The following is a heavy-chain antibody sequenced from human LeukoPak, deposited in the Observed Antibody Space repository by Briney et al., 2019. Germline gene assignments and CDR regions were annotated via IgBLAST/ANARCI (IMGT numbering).Heavy chain of an antibody. CDR3: ARGVVVVPAANHYYY. D-gene: IGHD2-2*01. CDR1: GYTFTGYY. V-gene: IGHV1-2*02. J-gene: IGHJ4*02. Sequence: ASVKVSCKASGYTFTGYYMHWVRQAPGQGLEWMRWINPNSGGTNYAQKFQGRVTMTRDTSISTAYMELSRLRSDDTAVYYCARGVVVVPAANHYYYWGQGTLVTVSS. CDR2: INPNSGGT.